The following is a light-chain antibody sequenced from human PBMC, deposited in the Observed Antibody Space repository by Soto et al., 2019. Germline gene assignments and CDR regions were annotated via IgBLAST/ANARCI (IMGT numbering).Light chain of an antibody. CDR3: QHYGTTPLT. J-gene: IGKJ4*01. CDR2: AAS. Sequence: IQLTQSPSSLSASVGDRVTITCRASQGIDNYLAWYQQKPGTAPKLLIYAASTLQSGVPSRFSGRGSGTELTITISSLQPDDCAVYHGQHYGTTPLTFGGGTKVDNK. CDR1: QGIDNY. V-gene: IGKV1-9*01.